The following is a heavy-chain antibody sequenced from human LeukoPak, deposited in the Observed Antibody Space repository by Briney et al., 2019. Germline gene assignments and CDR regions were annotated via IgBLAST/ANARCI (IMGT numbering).Heavy chain of an antibody. J-gene: IGHJ6*02. CDR2: ISGSGGGT. D-gene: IGHD3-3*01. Sequence: GGSLRLSCAASGFTFSNYAMSWVRQPPGKGLGWVSAISGSGGGTYYADSVKGRFTISRDNSKNTLSLQMDSLRAEDTAVYYCAKVLRFSIYYGMDVWGQGTTVTVSS. V-gene: IGHV3-23*01. CDR3: AKVLRFSIYYGMDV. CDR1: GFTFSNYA.